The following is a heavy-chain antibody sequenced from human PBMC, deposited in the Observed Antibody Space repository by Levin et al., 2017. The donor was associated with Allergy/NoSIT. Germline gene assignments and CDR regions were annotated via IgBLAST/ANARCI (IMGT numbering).Heavy chain of an antibody. J-gene: IGHJ5*02. CDR2: IYYSGST. D-gene: IGHD6-13*01. Sequence: ESLKISCTVSGGSISSYYWSWIRQPPGKGLEWIGYIYYSGSTNYNPSLKSRVTISVDTSKNQFSLKLSSVTAADTAVYYCARVGRAAAGPPRIGNWFDPWGQGTLVTVSS. CDR3: ARVGRAAAGPPRIGNWFDP. CDR1: GGSISSYY. V-gene: IGHV4-59*01.